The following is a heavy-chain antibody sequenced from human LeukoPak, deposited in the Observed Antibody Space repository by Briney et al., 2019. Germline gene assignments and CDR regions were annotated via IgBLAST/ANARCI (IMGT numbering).Heavy chain of an antibody. CDR3: ASTDDTSGYYYYLWGY. Sequence: SETLSLTCAVSGGSISSSSYYWGWIRQPPGKGLEWIGSIYYSGSTYYNPSLKSRVTISVDTSKNQFSLKLSSVTAADTAVYYCASTDDTSGYYYYLWGYWGQGTLVTVSS. V-gene: IGHV4-39*07. D-gene: IGHD3-22*01. CDR1: GGSISSSSYY. CDR2: IYYSGST. J-gene: IGHJ4*02.